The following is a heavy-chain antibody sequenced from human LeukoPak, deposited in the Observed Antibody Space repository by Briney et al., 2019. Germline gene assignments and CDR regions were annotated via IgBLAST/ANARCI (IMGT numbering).Heavy chain of an antibody. CDR2: IYPGDSDT. CDR3: ARRPHGFDV. V-gene: IGHV5-51*01. CDR1: GYSFTSYW. Sequence: GESPKISLKGSGYSFTSYWIGWVRQIPGKGLECMGIIYPGDSDTRYSPSFQGQVTISADKSISTADLQWTSLKASDTAIYFCARRPHGFDVWGQGTMVTVSS. J-gene: IGHJ3*01.